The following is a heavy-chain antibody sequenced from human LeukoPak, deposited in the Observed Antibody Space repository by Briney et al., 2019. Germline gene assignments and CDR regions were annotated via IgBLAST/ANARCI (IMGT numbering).Heavy chain of an antibody. J-gene: IGHJ6*04. V-gene: IGHV3-48*03. CDR1: GFTFSSYE. D-gene: IGHD5-12*01. Sequence: GSLRLSCAASGFTFSSYEMNWVRQAPGKGLEWVSYISSSGSTIYYADSVKGRFTISRDNAKNSLYLQMNSLRAEDTAVYYCTRDDIVATISQVPYGMDVWGKGTTVTVSS. CDR3: TRDDIVATISQVPYGMDV. CDR2: ISSSGSTI.